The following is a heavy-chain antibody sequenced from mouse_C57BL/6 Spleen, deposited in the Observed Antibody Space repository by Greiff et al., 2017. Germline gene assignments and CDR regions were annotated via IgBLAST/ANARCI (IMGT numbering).Heavy chain of an antibody. CDR1: GYTFTDYN. Sequence: EVQLQQSGPELVKPGASVKMSCKASGYTFTDYNMHWVKQSHGKSLEWIGYINPNNGGTSYNQKFKGKATLTVNKSSSTAYMELRSLTSEDSAVYYCAGLFWESWFAYWGQGTLVTVSA. V-gene: IGHV1-22*01. CDR2: INPNNGGT. J-gene: IGHJ3*01. D-gene: IGHD4-1*01. CDR3: AGLFWESWFAY.